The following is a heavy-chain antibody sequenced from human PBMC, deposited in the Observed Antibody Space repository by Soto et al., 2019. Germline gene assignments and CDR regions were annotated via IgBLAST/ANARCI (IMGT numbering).Heavy chain of an antibody. V-gene: IGHV3-23*01. CDR3: ARSLDYYDFWSGYQYGMDV. J-gene: IGHJ6*02. CDR1: GFTFSSYA. Sequence: EVQLLESGGGLVQPGGSLRLSCAASGFTFSSYAMSWVRQAPGKGLEWVSAISGSGGSTYYADSVKGRFTISRDNSKNTLYLQMNSLRAEDTAVYYCARSLDYYDFWSGYQYGMDVWGQGTTVTVSS. D-gene: IGHD3-3*01. CDR2: ISGSGGST.